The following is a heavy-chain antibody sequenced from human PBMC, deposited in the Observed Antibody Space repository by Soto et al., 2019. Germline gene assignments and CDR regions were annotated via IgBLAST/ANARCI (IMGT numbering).Heavy chain of an antibody. Sequence: QVQLQESGPGLVKPSETLALTCTVSGGSVSSGNYFWSWIRQPPGKGLEWIGYIHSSGSTNYNPSLKSRVTISLDTSRNQFSLKLTSVTAVDTAVYYCAILTKPTAVTTAFRGGYGLDVWGQGTTVTVSS. CDR3: AILTKPTAVTTAFRGGYGLDV. D-gene: IGHD4-17*01. CDR2: IHSSGST. CDR1: GGSVSSGNYF. V-gene: IGHV4-61*01. J-gene: IGHJ6*02.